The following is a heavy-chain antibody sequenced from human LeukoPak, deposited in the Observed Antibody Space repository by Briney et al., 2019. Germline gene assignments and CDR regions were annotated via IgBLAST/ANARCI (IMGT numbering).Heavy chain of an antibody. D-gene: IGHD1-26*01. V-gene: IGHV4-59*01. Sequence: PSETLSLTCTVSGGSISSYYWSWIRQPPGKGLEWIGYIYYSGSTNYNPSLKSRATISVDTSKKQFSLKLSSVTAADTAVYYCARGSYRYPNWFDPWGQGTLVTVSS. J-gene: IGHJ5*02. CDR1: GGSISSYY. CDR2: IYYSGST. CDR3: ARGSYRYPNWFDP.